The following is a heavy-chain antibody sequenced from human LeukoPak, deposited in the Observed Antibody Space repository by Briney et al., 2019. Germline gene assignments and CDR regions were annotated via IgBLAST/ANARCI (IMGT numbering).Heavy chain of an antibody. V-gene: IGHV1-69*01. D-gene: IGHD3-16*02. CDR3: ARGLGRLGELSLVFGY. J-gene: IGHJ4*02. CDR2: IIPIFGTA. CDR1: GGTFSSYA. Sequence: SLKVSCKASGGTFSSYAISWVRQAPGQGLEWMGGIIPIFGTANYAQKFQGRVTITADESTSTAYMELSSLRSEDTAVYYCARGLGRLGELSLVFGYWGQGTLVTVSS.